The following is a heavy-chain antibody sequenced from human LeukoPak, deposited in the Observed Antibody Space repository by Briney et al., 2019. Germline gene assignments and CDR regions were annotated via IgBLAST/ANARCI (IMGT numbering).Heavy chain of an antibody. V-gene: IGHV4-61*01. J-gene: IGHJ5*02. D-gene: IGHD3-10*01. CDR3: ARGGYYGSGNDFRFDP. CDR1: GYSISTGYY. Sequence: PSETLSLTCTVSGYSISTGYYWSWIRRPPGKGLECIGYIHYTGSTNYNPSLKSRVTISVDTSKNQFSLKLSSVTAADTAIYYCARGGYYGSGNDFRFDPWGQGTLVTVSS. CDR2: IHYTGST.